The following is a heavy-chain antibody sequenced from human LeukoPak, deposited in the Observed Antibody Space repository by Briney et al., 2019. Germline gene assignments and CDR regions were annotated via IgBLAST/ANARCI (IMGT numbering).Heavy chain of an antibody. CDR1: GGSFSGYY. V-gene: IGHV4-34*01. D-gene: IGHD2-2*01. CDR3: ARGYGCSSTSCRYYYYYYGMDV. Sequence: SETLSLTCAVYGGSFSGYYWSWIRQPPGEGLEWIGEINHSGSTNYNPSLKSRVTISVDTSKNQFSLKLSSVTAADTAVYYCARGYGCSSTSCRYYYYYYGMDVWGQGTTVTVSS. J-gene: IGHJ6*02. CDR2: INHSGST.